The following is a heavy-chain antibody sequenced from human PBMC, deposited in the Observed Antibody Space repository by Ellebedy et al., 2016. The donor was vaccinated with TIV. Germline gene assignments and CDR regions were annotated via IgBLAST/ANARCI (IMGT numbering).Heavy chain of an antibody. CDR2: IYYTGIT. V-gene: IGHV4-59*08. J-gene: IGHJ2*01. D-gene: IGHD3-10*01. CDR3: ARQNTLLSNYWFFDV. Sequence: SETLSLXXTVSGDSLSGYYWSWIRQPPGKGLEWIGYIYYTGITHYDPSLKSRVTISVDTSKNQFSLKLSSVTAADTALYFCARQNTLLSNYWFFDVWGRGTLVTVSS. CDR1: GDSLSGYY.